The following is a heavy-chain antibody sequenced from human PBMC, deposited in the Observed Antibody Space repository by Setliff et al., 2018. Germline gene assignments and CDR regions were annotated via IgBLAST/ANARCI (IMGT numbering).Heavy chain of an antibody. CDR3: ARWNGSGYFYN. CDR2: IIPILETT. D-gene: IGHD3-3*01. V-gene: IGHV1-69*11. Sequence: CKVSGGAFSNYGLSWVRQAPGQGLLWMGRIIPILETTNYAQNFQGRVSITADESTRTAYMELSSLTFEDTAVYYCARWNGSGYFYNWGQGTWVTVSS. J-gene: IGHJ4*02. CDR1: GGAFSNYG.